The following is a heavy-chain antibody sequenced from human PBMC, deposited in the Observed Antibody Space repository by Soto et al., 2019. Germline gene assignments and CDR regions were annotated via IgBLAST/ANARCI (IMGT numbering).Heavy chain of an antibody. CDR2: IYYSGST. CDR3: ARGGAPYNWFGP. J-gene: IGHJ5*02. V-gene: IGHV4-61*01. D-gene: IGHD3-16*01. Sequence: SETLSLTCTVSGGSVTSGSYYWSWIRQPPGKGLEWIGYIYYSGSTIYNPSLKSRLTMSVDTSKNQFSLRLSSVTSADTAVYYCARGGAPYNWFGPWGQGTLVTVSS. CDR1: GGSVTSGSYY.